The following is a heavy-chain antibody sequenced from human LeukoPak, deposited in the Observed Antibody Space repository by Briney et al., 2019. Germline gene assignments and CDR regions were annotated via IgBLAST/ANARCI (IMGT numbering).Heavy chain of an antibody. CDR3: ARGGIGYCSSTTCYFDY. D-gene: IGHD2-2*03. Sequence: SQTLSLTCAISGDSVSSNSAAWNWIRQSPSRGLEWLERTYYRSKWYNDYAVSVKSRITINPDTSKNQFSLQLNSVTPEDTAVYYCARGGIGYCSSTTCYFDYWGQGTLVTVSS. V-gene: IGHV6-1*01. CDR1: GDSVSSNSAA. J-gene: IGHJ4*02. CDR2: TYYRSKWYN.